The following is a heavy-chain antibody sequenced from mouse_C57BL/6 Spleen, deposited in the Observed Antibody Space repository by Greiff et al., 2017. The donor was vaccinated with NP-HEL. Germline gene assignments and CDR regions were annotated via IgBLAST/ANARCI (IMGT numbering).Heavy chain of an antibody. CDR3: AYGKVWFAD. CDR2: IDPSDSST. J-gene: IGHJ3*01. V-gene: IGHV1-50*01. CDR1: GYTFTSYW. D-gene: IGHD2-10*02. Sequence: QVQLQQPGAELVKPGASVKLSCKASGYTFTSYWMQWVKQRPGQGLEWIGEIDPSDSSTNYNQKFKGKATFTVATSSSTAYMHLSSLTSEYAAVDYCAYGKVWFADWGQGTLVTVSA.